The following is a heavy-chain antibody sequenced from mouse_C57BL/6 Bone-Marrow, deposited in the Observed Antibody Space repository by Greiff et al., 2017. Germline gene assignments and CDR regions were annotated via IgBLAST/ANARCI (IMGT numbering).Heavy chain of an antibody. CDR2: IYPRSGNT. V-gene: IGHV1-81*01. CDR1: GYTFTSYG. CDR3: ARARIYYDAMDY. Sequence: QVQLKQSGAELARPGASVKLSCKASGYTFTSYGISWVKQRTGQGLEWIGEIYPRSGNTYYNEKFKGKATLTADKSSSTAYMELRSLTSEDSAVYFCARARIYYDAMDYWGQGTSVTVSS. D-gene: IGHD2-1*01. J-gene: IGHJ4*01.